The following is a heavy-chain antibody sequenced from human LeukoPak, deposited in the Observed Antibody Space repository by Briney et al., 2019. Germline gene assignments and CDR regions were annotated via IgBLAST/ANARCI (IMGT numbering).Heavy chain of an antibody. J-gene: IGHJ3*02. CDR3: AGVDTAMVTRRNAFDI. Sequence: ASVKVSCKASGYTFTSYDINWVRQATGQGLELMGCMNPNSGNTGYAQKFQGRVTMTRNTSISRAYTELSSLRSADTGVYYCAGVDTAMVTRRNAFDIWGQGTMVTVSS. CDR1: GYTFTSYD. V-gene: IGHV1-8*01. D-gene: IGHD5-18*01. CDR2: MNPNSGNT.